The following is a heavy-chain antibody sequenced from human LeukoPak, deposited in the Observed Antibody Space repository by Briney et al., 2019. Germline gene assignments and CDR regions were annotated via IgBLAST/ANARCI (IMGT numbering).Heavy chain of an antibody. J-gene: IGHJ2*01. CDR2: IYYSGST. CDR1: GGSLSSYY. V-gene: IGHV4-59*01. D-gene: IGHD2-2*01. CDR3: ARSGYCSSTSCRRYFDL. Sequence: PSETLSLTCTVSGGSLSSYYWSWIRQPPGKGLEWIGYIYYSGSTNYNPSLKSRVTISVATSKNQFSLKLSSVTAADTAVYYCARSGYCSSTSCRRYFDLWGRGTLVTVSS.